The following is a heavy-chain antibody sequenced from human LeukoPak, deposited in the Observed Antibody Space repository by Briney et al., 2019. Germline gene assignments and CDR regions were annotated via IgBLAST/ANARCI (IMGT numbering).Heavy chain of an antibody. D-gene: IGHD6-19*01. CDR1: GGSISSYY. CDR2: IYTSGST. V-gene: IGHV4-4*09. Sequence: SETLSLTCTVSGGSISSYYWSWIRQPPGKGLEWIWYIYTSGSTNYNPSLKSRVTVSVDTSKNQFSLKLSSVTAADTAAYYCARLPPLYSSGWHNYFDYWGQGTLVTVSS. CDR3: ARLPPLYSSGWHNYFDY. J-gene: IGHJ4*02.